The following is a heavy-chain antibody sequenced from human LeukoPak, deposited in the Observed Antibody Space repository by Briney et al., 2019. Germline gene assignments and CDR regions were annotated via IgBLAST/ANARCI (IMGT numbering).Heavy chain of an antibody. CDR1: GYSFANYW. V-gene: IGHV5-51*01. CDR2: IYPDDSDT. CDR3: AGRAAECELLDY. Sequence: PGESLKISCEGYGYSFANYWIGWVRQMPGKGLEWMGIIYPDDSDTRYSPSFQGQVTISADRSMSTAYLQWSSLKASDTAIYYCAGRAAECELLDYWGQGTLVTVYS. D-gene: IGHD1-26*01. J-gene: IGHJ4*02.